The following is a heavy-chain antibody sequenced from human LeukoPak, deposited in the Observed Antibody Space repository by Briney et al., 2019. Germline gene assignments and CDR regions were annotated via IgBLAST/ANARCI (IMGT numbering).Heavy chain of an antibody. Sequence: GASVKVSCKASGGTFSSYAITWVRQAPGQGLEWMGGIIPISGTTNYAQKFQGRFTMSADESTTTAYMELNRLRSEDTAVYYCARGKVPGGLIAAAGIYFDYWGQGTLVTVSS. CDR3: ARGKVPGGLIAAAGIYFDY. J-gene: IGHJ4*02. D-gene: IGHD6-13*01. CDR2: IIPISGTT. CDR1: GGTFSSYA. V-gene: IGHV1-69*13.